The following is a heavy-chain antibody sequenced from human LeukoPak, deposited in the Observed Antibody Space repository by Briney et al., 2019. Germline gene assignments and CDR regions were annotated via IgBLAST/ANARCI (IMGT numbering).Heavy chain of an antibody. V-gene: IGHV3-33*01. J-gene: IGHJ4*02. D-gene: IGHD1-1*01. CDR2: TRFDGSIK. Sequence: GGSLRLSCAVSGFIFSDYGFHWVRQAPGKGLGWVAVTRFDGSIKQYADSVKGRFTISRDDSKNTLYLQMNFLKSEDTAVYYCARWGGTRQYYFDYWGQGTLVTVSS. CDR3: ARWGGTRQYYFDY. CDR1: GFIFSDYG.